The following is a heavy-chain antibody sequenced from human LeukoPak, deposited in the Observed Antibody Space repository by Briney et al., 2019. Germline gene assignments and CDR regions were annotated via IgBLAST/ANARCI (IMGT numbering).Heavy chain of an antibody. J-gene: IGHJ6*02. CDR2: TYYRTKWYN. V-gene: IGHV6-1*01. D-gene: IGHD6-13*01. Sequence: SQTLSLTCAISGDSVSSDSAAWNWIRQSPSRGLEWLGRTYYRTKWYNDYAVSAKSRITINPDTSKNQFSLQLNSVTPEDTAVYYCARGTWTDSSSWPYYGMDVWGQGTTVTVSS. CDR1: GDSVSSDSAA. CDR3: ARGTWTDSSSWPYYGMDV.